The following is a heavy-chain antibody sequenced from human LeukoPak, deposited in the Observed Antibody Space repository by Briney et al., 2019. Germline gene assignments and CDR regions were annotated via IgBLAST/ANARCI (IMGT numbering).Heavy chain of an antibody. D-gene: IGHD5-24*01. J-gene: IGHJ3*02. CDR3: ARHALNVEMATMNAFDI. V-gene: IGHV4-39*01. CDR2: IYYSGST. Sequence: PSETLFLTCTVSGGSISSSSYYWGWIRQPPGKGLEWIGSIYYSGSTYYNPSLKSRVTISVDTSKNQFSLKLSSVTAADTAVYYCARHALNVEMATMNAFDIWGQGTMVTVSS. CDR1: GGSISSSSYY.